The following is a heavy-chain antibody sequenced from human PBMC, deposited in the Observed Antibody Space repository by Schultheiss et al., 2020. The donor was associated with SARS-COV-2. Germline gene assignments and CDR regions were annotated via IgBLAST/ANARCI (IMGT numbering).Heavy chain of an antibody. CDR3: VRGGPRAVAPMDV. D-gene: IGHD6-19*01. CDR1: GFTFGNYN. CDR2: IRSSGRDA. V-gene: IGHV3-21*01. Sequence: GGSLRLSCAPSGFTFGNYNMHWVRQALGKGLEFVASIRSSGRDAYYADSMKGRFTVSRDNANNSLYLQMHSLRAEDTAVYYCVRGGPRAVAPMDVWGQGTTVTVSS. J-gene: IGHJ6*02.